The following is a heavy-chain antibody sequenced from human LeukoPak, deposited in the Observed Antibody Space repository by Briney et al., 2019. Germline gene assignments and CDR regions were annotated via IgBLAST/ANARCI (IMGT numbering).Heavy chain of an antibody. J-gene: IGHJ6*03. CDR2: MNPNSGNT. CDR1: GYTFTSYD. Sequence: ASVKVSCKASGYTFTSYDINWVRQATGQGLEWMGWMNPNSGNTGYAQKFQGRVTMTRNTSISTAYMELSSLRSEDTAVYYCAREFSPLSVATEAYYYYYIDVWGKGTTVTVSS. CDR3: AREFSPLSVATEAYYYYYIDV. D-gene: IGHD5-12*01. V-gene: IGHV1-8*01.